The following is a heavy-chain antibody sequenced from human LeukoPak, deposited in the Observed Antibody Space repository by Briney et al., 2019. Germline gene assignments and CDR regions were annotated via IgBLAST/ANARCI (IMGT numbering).Heavy chain of an antibody. CDR1: GGTFSSYA. D-gene: IGHD3-3*01. Sequence: ASVKVSCKASGGTFSSYAISWVRQAPGQGLEWMGRIIPIFGTANYAQKFQGRVTITTDESTSTAYMELSSLRSEDTAVYYCARDPGGYYIAPFDYWGQGTLVTVSS. CDR2: IIPIFGTA. J-gene: IGHJ4*02. CDR3: ARDPGGYYIAPFDY. V-gene: IGHV1-69*05.